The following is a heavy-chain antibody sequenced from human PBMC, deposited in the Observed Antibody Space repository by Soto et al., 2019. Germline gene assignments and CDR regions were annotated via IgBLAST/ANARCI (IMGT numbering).Heavy chain of an antibody. J-gene: IGHJ4*02. V-gene: IGHV4-39*01. CDR3: ARSSIKPQVFMYPFDS. CDR1: AGSISSTTYY. Sequence: SETLSLTCIVSAGSISSTTYYWGWIRQPPGKGLEWIGSIYYSGSPSYNPSLKSRVTLSVDASKDQFSLRLSSVTAADTGVYYCARSSIKPQVFMYPFDSWSQGTLVTVSS. D-gene: IGHD3-3*01. CDR2: IYYSGSP.